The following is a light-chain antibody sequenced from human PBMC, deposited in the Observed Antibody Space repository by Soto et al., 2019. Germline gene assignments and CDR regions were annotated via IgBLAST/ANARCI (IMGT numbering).Light chain of an antibody. CDR1: SSDVGGYNY. V-gene: IGLV2-11*01. CDR2: DVS. J-gene: IGLJ2*01. Sequence: QSALTQPRSVSGSPRQSVPISFTGTSSDVGGYNYVSWYQQHPGKAPKLMIYDVSKRPSGVPDRFSGSKSGNTASLTISGLQAEDEADYYCCSYAGSYTYVVFGGGTKLTVL. CDR3: CSYAGSYTYVV.